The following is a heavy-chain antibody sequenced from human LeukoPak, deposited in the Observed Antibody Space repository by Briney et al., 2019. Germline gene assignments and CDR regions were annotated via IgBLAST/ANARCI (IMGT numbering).Heavy chain of an antibody. V-gene: IGHV3-23*01. D-gene: IGHD3-16*01. Sequence: GGSLRLSCAASGFTFSSYAMSWVRQAPGKGLEWVSAISGSGGSTSYADSVRGRFTISRDNAKNTLYLQMNSLRAEETAVYYCARVRWGGLYYFDYWGQGTLVTVSS. CDR2: ISGSGGST. J-gene: IGHJ4*02. CDR3: ARVRWGGLYYFDY. CDR1: GFTFSSYA.